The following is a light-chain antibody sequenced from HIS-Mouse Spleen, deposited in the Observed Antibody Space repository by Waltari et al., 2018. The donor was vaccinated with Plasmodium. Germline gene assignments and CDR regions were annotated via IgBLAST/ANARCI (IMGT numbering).Light chain of an antibody. CDR3: QQYNNWSFT. CDR2: GAS. V-gene: IGKV3-15*01. Sequence: EIVMTQSPATLSVSPGARATLSCRASQSVSSNLAWYQPKPGQAPRLLIYGASTRATGIPARFSGSGSGTEFTLTISSLQSEDFAVYYCQQYNNWSFTFGPGTKVDIK. CDR1: QSVSSN. J-gene: IGKJ3*01.